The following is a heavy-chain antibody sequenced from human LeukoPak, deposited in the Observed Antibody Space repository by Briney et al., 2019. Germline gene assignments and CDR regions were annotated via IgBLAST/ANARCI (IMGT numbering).Heavy chain of an antibody. CDR1: AFTVNGNS. CDR3: AISTYYIDY. CDR2: IYSGGST. V-gene: IGHV3-66*01. Sequence: GGSLRLSCAAAAFTVNGNSYSFVRQAPGKGLEWVSVIYSGGSTYYADSVKGRFTISRDNSKTTLYLQMNSVRAEYTAVYYCAISTYYIDYWGQGTLVTVSS. J-gene: IGHJ4*02. D-gene: IGHD5/OR15-5a*01.